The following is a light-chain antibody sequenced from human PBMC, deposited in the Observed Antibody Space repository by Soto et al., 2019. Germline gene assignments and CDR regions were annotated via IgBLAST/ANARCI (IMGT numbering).Light chain of an antibody. Sequence: IVLTQSPGTLYLSPGERATLSCRASQSVSSGYLAWYQQKSGQAPRLLLFGASNRTTGVPDRFSGSRSGTDFTPTIRSLETADLAVYSCQQYGISPYTFGQGTKLEI. CDR1: QSVSSGY. J-gene: IGKJ2*01. CDR2: GAS. V-gene: IGKV3-20*01. CDR3: QQYGISPYT.